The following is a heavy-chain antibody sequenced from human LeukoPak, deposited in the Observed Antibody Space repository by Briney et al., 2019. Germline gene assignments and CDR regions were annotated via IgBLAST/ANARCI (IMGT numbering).Heavy chain of an antibody. CDR3: AKEAVAAIYGYFDC. V-gene: IGHV3-23*01. J-gene: IGHJ4*02. CDR2: ISRSGSST. CDR1: GFTFTTYV. Sequence: GGSLRLSCAASGFTFTTYVMSWVRQAPGKGLEWVSGISRSGSSTYYADSVKGRFTISRDNSKNTLYLQMNSLRVEDTAVYYCAKEAVAAIYGYFDCWGQGALVTVSS. D-gene: IGHD6-19*01.